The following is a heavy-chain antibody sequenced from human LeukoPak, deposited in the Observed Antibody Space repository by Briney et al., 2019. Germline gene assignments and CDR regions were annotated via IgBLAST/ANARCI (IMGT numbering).Heavy chain of an antibody. CDR3: ARKYSSSSYDY. CDR1: GGSIGSSSYY. CDR2: IYYSGST. J-gene: IGHJ4*02. D-gene: IGHD6-6*01. Sequence: SETLSLTCTVSGGSIGSSSYYWGWIRQPPGKGLEWIGSIYYSGSTYYNPSLKSRVTISVDTSKNQFSLKLSSVTAADTAVYYCARKYSSSSYDYWGQGTLVTVSS. V-gene: IGHV4-39*07.